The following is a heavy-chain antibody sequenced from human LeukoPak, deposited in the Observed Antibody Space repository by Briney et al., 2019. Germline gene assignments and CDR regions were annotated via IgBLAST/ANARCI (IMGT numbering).Heavy chain of an antibody. CDR3: ARASDTSCHDY. J-gene: IGHJ4*02. CDR2: IKQDGSEK. D-gene: IGHD2-2*01. CDR1: GFTFSSYW. V-gene: IGHV3-7*03. Sequence: GGSLRLSCVASGFTFSSYWMSWVRQAPGKGLEWVANIKQDGSEKYYVDSVKGRFTISRDNAKNSLYLQMNSLRAEDTAVYYCARASDTSCHDYWGQGTLVTVSS.